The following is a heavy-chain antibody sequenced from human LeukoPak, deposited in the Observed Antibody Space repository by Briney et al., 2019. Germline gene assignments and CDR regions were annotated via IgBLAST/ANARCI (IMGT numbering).Heavy chain of an antibody. CDR3: AREEYIRAAGTIDY. CDR1: GYTFTGYY. V-gene: IGHV1-18*04. Sequence: ASVKVSCKASGYTFTGYYMHWVRQAPGQGLEWMGWISAYNGNTNYAQKLQGRVTMTTDTSTSTAYMELRSLRSDDTAVYYCAREEYIRAAGTIDYWGQGTLVTVSS. D-gene: IGHD6-13*01. J-gene: IGHJ4*02. CDR2: ISAYNGNT.